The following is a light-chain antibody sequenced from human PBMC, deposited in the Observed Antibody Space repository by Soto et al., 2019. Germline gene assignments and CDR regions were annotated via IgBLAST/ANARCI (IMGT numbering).Light chain of an antibody. V-gene: IGLV1-51*01. Sequence: QSVLTQPPSVYAAPGQKVTISCSGSSSNIGNYYLSWYQQLPGTAPKLLIYDNHKRPSGTPDRFSGSKSGTSATLGITGLQNGDEADYYCGTWDSSLSAGVVGGGTKLTVL. CDR2: DNH. J-gene: IGLJ3*02. CDR3: GTWDSSLSAGV. CDR1: SSNIGNYY.